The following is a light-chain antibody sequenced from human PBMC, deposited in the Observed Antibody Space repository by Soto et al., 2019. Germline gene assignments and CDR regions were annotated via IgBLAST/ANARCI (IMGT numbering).Light chain of an antibody. CDR2: EGN. CDR3: CSYAGSSTFVV. CDR1: SSDVGSYNF. Sequence: QSALTQPASVSGSPGQSITISCAGTSSDVGSYNFVSWYQQHPGKAPKLMIYEGNKRPSGVSNRFSGSKSGNTASLTISGLQAADEAEYYCCSYAGSSTFVVFGGGTKLTVL. J-gene: IGLJ2*01. V-gene: IGLV2-23*03.